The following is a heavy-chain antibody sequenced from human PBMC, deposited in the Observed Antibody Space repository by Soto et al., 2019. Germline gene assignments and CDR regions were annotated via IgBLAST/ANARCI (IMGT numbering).Heavy chain of an antibody. Sequence: GSLRLSCAASGFTFWTYAMSWVRQAPGKGLEWVSVISGTGGGTSYADSVKGRFTISRDNSKNTLYLQMNSLGVEDTAVYYCARGLVVVAAFDYWGQGTLVTVSS. V-gene: IGHV3-23*01. J-gene: IGHJ4*02. CDR3: ARGLVVVAAFDY. CDR2: ISGTGGGT. D-gene: IGHD2-15*01. CDR1: GFTFWTYA.